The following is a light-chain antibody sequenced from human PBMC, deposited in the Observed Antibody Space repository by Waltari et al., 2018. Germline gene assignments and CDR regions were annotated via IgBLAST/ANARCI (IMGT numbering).Light chain of an antibody. CDR3: QSYDNSLSGFWV. CDR2: GNN. V-gene: IGLV1-40*01. CDR1: SSNIGAGYD. J-gene: IGLJ3*02. Sequence: QSVLTQPPSVSGAPGQRVTSPCTGSSSNIGAGYDVHRYQQLPGTAPKRLIHGNNPRPSGFPDRFSGSKSGSSASLAITGLQAEDEAYYYCQSYDNSLSGFWVFGGGTKLTVL.